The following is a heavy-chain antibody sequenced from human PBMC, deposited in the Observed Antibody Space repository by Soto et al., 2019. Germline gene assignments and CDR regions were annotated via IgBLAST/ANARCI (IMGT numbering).Heavy chain of an antibody. CDR3: ARDAPDSRPPDAYEI. Sequence: GGSLRLSCAASGFTFGRYGMHWVRQAPGKGLEWVAVISYDGSNKYYADSVKGRFTISRDNSRNRLYLQMDSLRAEDTALYYCARDAPDSRPPDAYEIWGQGTMVTVSS. V-gene: IGHV3-30*13. CDR2: ISYDGSNK. J-gene: IGHJ3*02. CDR1: GFTFGRYG.